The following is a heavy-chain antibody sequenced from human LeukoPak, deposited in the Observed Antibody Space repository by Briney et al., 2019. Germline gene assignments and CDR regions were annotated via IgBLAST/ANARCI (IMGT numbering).Heavy chain of an antibody. CDR2: IWYDGDKK. CDR3: ARAMRVRGAKRYYYGMDV. D-gene: IGHD3-10*01. V-gene: IGHV3-33*01. CDR1: GFTFSNYG. J-gene: IGHJ6*02. Sequence: GGSLRLSCAASGFTFSNYGMHWVRQAPGKGLEWVAVIWYDGDKKFYADFVRGRFTISRDNSKNTLYLQLNSLRAEDTAVYYCARAMRVRGAKRYYYGMDVWGQGTTVTVSS.